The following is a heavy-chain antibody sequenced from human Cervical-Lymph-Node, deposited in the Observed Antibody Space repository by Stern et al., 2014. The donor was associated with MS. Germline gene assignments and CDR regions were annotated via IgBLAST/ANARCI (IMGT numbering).Heavy chain of an antibody. J-gene: IGHJ4*02. CDR1: GLPLSKYA. CDR3: SRGLTR. D-gene: IGHD3/OR15-3a*01. V-gene: IGHV3-30-3*01. CDR2: ISVDGTNK. Sequence: VQLVQSGGGGVQPGKSLRLSCVVSGLPLSKYAMHWVRQAPGKGLEWVAVISVDGTNKYYADSVKGRFTISRDTSTNTLYLQMNGLRVNDTAVYFCSRGLTRWGQGTLVTVSS.